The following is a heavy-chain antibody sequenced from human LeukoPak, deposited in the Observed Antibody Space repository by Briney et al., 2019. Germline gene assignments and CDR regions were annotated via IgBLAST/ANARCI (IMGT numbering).Heavy chain of an antibody. Sequence: SETLSLTCTVSGGSISSGSYYWGWIRQPAGQGLEWVGRIYTSGSTNYNPSLKSRVTISVDTSKNQFSLKLSSVTAADTAVYYCAREITDSSGWYIQYYYYYYMDVWGKGTTVTISS. J-gene: IGHJ6*03. CDR3: AREITDSSGWYIQYYYYYYMDV. D-gene: IGHD6-19*01. V-gene: IGHV4-61*02. CDR2: IYTSGST. CDR1: GGSISSGSYY.